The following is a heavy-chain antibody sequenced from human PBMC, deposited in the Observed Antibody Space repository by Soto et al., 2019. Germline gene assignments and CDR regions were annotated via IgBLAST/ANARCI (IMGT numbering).Heavy chain of an antibody. D-gene: IGHD3-22*01. CDR3: ARSIATYYYDSSGYSVFGY. J-gene: IGHJ4*02. Sequence: QVQLVQSGAEVKKPGSSVKVSCTASGGTFSSYAISWVRQAPGQGLEWMGGIIPIFGTANYAQKFQGRVTITADKSTSTAYMELSSLRSEDRAVYYCARSIATYYYDSSGYSVFGYWGQGTLVTVSS. V-gene: IGHV1-69*06. CDR1: GGTFSSYA. CDR2: IIPIFGTA.